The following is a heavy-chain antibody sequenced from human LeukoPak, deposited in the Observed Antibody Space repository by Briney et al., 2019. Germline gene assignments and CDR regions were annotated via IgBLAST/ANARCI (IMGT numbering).Heavy chain of an antibody. D-gene: IGHD3-16*01. V-gene: IGHV3-23*01. CDR1: GFTFSSFA. J-gene: IGHJ3*02. CDR2: IRGNGGAT. Sequence: GGSLRLSCAASGFTFSSFAMSWVRQAPGKGLEWVSAIRGNGGATFYADSVKGRFTISRDTSENMLSLQMNSLRADDTAVYYCAKSVGWGGYDAFDMWGQGTMITVSS. CDR3: AKSVGWGGYDAFDM.